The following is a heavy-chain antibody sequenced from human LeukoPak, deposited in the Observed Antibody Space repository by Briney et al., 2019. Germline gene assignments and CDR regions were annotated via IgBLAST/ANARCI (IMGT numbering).Heavy chain of an antibody. CDR1: GYTFTGYY. D-gene: IGHD1-7*01. CDR2: INPNSGGT. J-gene: IGHJ4*02. Sequence: APVKVSCKASGYTFTGYYMHWVRQAPGQGLEWMGWINPNSGGTNYAQKFQGRVAMTRDTSISTAYMELSRLRSDDTAVYYCARVFELTGTTGGDYWGQGTLVTVSS. V-gene: IGHV1-2*02. CDR3: ARVFELTGTTGGDY.